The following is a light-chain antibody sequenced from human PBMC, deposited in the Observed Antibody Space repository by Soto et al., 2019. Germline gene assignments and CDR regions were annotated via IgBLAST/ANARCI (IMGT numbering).Light chain of an antibody. CDR1: TSDVGGYNS. CDR3: ASYTTSGTVL. Sequence: QPVLTQPASVSGSPGQSITIPCTGTTSDVGGYNSASWFQHHPDKAPIFIIYEVTLRPSGVSNHVSGAKSGNTAALTISGLQAEDWADYYCASYTTSGTVLFGGVTKLTVL. CDR2: EVT. J-gene: IGLJ3*02. V-gene: IGLV2-14*01.